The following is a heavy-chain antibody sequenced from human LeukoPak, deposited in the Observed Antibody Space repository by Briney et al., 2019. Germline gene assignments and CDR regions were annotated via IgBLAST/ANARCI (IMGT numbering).Heavy chain of an antibody. J-gene: IGHJ4*02. V-gene: IGHV4-59*01. CDR2: IYYSGSI. D-gene: IGHD3-22*01. Sequence: TSETLSLTCTVSGASISSYYWSWIRQPPGKGLEWIGDIYYSGSIKYNPSLKSRVTMSVDTSKNQFSLKLSSVTAADTAIYYCARENPSGYYNRPIDYWGQGTLVTVSS. CDR1: GASISSYY. CDR3: ARENPSGYYNRPIDY.